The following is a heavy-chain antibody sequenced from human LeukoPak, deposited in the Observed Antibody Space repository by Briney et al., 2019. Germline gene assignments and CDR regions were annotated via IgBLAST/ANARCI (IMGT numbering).Heavy chain of an antibody. D-gene: IGHD4-17*01. CDR1: GFTFSSYS. CDR2: ISSSSSYI. CDR3: ARDVRGDYGEIDP. J-gene: IGHJ5*02. Sequence: GGSLRLSCAASGFTFSSYSMNWVRQAPGKGLEWVSSISSSSSYIYYADSVKGRFTISRDNAKNSLYLQMNSLRAEDTAVYYCARDVRGDYGEIDPWGQGTLVTVSS. V-gene: IGHV3-21*04.